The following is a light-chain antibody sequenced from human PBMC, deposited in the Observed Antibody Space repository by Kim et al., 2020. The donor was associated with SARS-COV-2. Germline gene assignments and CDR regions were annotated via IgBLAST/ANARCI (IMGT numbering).Light chain of an antibody. J-gene: IGKJ3*01. V-gene: IGKV1-27*01. CDR3: QKYHNAPFT. CDR2: DAS. Sequence: ASVGDTVTITCRASQYISNYLAWYQQKPGKVPKLLIYDASALQSGVPSRFSGSGSGTDFTLTISSLQPEDVATYYCQKYHNAPFTFGPGTKVDIK. CDR1: QYISNY.